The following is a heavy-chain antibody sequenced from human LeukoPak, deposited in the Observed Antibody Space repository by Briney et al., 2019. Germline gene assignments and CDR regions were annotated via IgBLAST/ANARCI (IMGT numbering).Heavy chain of an antibody. Sequence: GGSLRLSCAASGFTFSTYTMNWVRQAPGKGLEWVSSISSSSSNIYYADLVKGRFTISRDNAMNSVDLQMNSLRVEDTAVYYCARGYQRPDYWGQGTLITVSS. V-gene: IGHV3-21*01. CDR1: GFTFSTYT. CDR2: ISSSSSNI. CDR3: ARGYQRPDY. D-gene: IGHD2-2*01. J-gene: IGHJ4*02.